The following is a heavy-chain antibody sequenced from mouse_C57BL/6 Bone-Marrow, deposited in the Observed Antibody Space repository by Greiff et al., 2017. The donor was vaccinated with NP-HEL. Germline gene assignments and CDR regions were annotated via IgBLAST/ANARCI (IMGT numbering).Heavy chain of an antibody. CDR3: ARLYSNYGY. V-gene: IGHV5-6*01. Sequence: DVHLVESGGDLVKPGGSLKLSCAASGFTFSSYGMSWVRQTPDKRLEWVATISSGGSYTYYPDSVKGRFTISRDNAKNTLYLQMSSLKSEDTAMYYCARLYSNYGYWGQGTTLTVSS. J-gene: IGHJ2*01. D-gene: IGHD2-5*01. CDR1: GFTFSSYG. CDR2: ISSGGSYT.